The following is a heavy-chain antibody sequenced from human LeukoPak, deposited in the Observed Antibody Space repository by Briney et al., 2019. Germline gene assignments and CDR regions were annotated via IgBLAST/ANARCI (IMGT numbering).Heavy chain of an antibody. Sequence: PSETLSLTCTVSGDSINNHYWSWIRQPAGKGLEWLGRVYPSGTTNYNPSLNGRVTMSTGKSRNQLSLRLTSVTAADTAVYYCAKTVPGPHWYFDVWGRGTLVTVSS. CDR3: AKTVPGPHWYFDV. CDR1: GDSINNHY. J-gene: IGHJ2*01. D-gene: IGHD6-19*01. V-gene: IGHV4-4*07. CDR2: VYPSGTT.